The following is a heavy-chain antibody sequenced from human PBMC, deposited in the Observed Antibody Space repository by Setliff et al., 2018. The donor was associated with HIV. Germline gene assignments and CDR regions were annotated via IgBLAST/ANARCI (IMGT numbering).Heavy chain of an antibody. CDR1: GYTFINYA. CDR3: ARVFGVRQAFDN. CDR2: IHPNRGGT. D-gene: IGHD3-10*02. Sequence: ASVKVSCKASGYTFINYAITWVRQAPGQGLGWMGWIHPNRGGTNYAQKFQGRVTMTRDTSITTAYMELSRLSSDDTAVYYCARVFGVRQAFDNWGQGTLVTVSS. J-gene: IGHJ4*02. V-gene: IGHV1-2*02.